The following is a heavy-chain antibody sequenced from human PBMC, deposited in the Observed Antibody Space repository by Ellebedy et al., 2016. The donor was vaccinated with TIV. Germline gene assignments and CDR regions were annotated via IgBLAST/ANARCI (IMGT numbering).Heavy chain of an antibody. CDR3: ARDRGYDFWSGYSGGSQFDY. J-gene: IGHJ4*02. V-gene: IGHV3-74*01. D-gene: IGHD3-3*01. Sequence: GESLKISXAASGFTFSSYWMHWVRQAPGKGLVWVSRINSDGSSTSYADSVKGRFTISRDNAKNTLYLQMNSLRAEDTAVYYCARDRGYDFWSGYSGGSQFDYWGQGTLVTVSS. CDR1: GFTFSSYW. CDR2: INSDGSST.